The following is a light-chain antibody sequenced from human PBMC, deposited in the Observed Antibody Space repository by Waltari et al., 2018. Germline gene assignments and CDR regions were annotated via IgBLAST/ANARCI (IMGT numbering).Light chain of an antibody. Sequence: QSALTQPPSASGSPGQSVTISCTGSGNDVGGYNYVSWYQQHPGKAPKILIHEVNKGPSGAPDRFSGSKSGNTASLTVSGLQAEDEADYYCSSYAGGNNWVFGGGTKLTVL. CDR3: SSYAGGNNWV. CDR1: GNDVGGYNY. J-gene: IGLJ3*02. V-gene: IGLV2-8*01. CDR2: EVN.